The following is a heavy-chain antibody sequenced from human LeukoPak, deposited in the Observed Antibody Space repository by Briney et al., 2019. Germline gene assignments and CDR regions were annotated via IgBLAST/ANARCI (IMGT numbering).Heavy chain of an antibody. J-gene: IGHJ4*02. CDR3: ARDPVGGSTIFDY. CDR2: TYYRSKWYN. Sequence: SQTLSLTCVISGDGVSNDSAAWNWIRQSPSRGLEWLGRTYYRSKWYNDYAASVKGRITVNPDTSKNQFSLQLRSVTPEDTAVYYCARDPVGGSTIFDYWGQGTLVTVSS. V-gene: IGHV6-1*01. D-gene: IGHD1-26*01. CDR1: GDGVSNDSAA.